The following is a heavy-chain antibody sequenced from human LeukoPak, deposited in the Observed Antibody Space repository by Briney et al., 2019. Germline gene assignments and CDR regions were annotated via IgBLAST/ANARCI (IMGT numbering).Heavy chain of an antibody. CDR2: IIPILGIA. CDR3: ARGLAVAGNWFDY. CDR1: GGTFSSYA. J-gene: IGHJ4*02. D-gene: IGHD6-19*01. Sequence: ASVKVSCKASGGTFSSYAISWVRQAPGQGLEWMGRIIPILGIANYAQKFQGRVTITADKSTSTAYMELSSLRSEDTAVYYCARGLAVAGNWFDYWGLGTLVTVSS. V-gene: IGHV1-69*04.